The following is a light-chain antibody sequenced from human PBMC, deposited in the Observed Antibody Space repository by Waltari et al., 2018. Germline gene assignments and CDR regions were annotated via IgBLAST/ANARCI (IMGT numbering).Light chain of an antibody. CDR2: KDT. CDR1: GLPKQY. CDR3: QSSDRSNTDIYL. J-gene: IGLJ2*01. V-gene: IGLV3-25*03. Sequence: SYELTQPPSVSVSPGQTARITCSGDGLPKQYAYWYQQRSGQAPLLVIYKDTERPSGIPERFAGSSSGTTVTLTISGVQAEDDADYYCQSSDRSNTDIYLFGGGTKLTVL.